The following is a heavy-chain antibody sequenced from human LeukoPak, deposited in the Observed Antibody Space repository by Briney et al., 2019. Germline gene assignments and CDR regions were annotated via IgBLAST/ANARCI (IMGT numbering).Heavy chain of an antibody. V-gene: IGHV3-23*01. Sequence: GGSLRLSCAASGFTFSSCAMRWVRQAPGKGLEWVSTITTTGGSTYYADSVKGRFTISRDNAKNSLHLQMNSLRAEDTAVYYCARDLSRDGYQVFDMWGQGTMVTVSS. D-gene: IGHD5-24*01. CDR2: ITTTGGST. CDR3: ARDLSRDGYQVFDM. J-gene: IGHJ3*02. CDR1: GFTFSSCA.